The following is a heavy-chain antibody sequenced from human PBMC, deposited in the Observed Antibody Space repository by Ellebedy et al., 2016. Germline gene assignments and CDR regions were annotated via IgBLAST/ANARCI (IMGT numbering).Heavy chain of an antibody. CDR2: ISSSSSYI. D-gene: IGHD3-10*01. Sequence: GESLKISCAASGFTFSSYSMNWVRQAPGKGLEWVSSISSSSSYIYYADSVKGRFTISRDNAKNSLYLQMNSLRAEDTAVYYCARHGAGTVFYNWFDPWGQGTLVTVSS. J-gene: IGHJ5*02. CDR3: ARHGAGTVFYNWFDP. CDR1: GFTFSSYS. V-gene: IGHV3-21*01.